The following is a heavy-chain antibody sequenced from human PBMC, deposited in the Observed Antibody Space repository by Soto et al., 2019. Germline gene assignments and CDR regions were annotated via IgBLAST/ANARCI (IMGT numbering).Heavy chain of an antibody. CDR1: TFTFNNYG. CDR2: ISGSGRST. CDR3: ARDRYFDLPNYYYGMDV. V-gene: IGHV3-23*01. Sequence: EVQLLESGGGLVQPGGSLRLSCAASTFTFNNYGMSWVRQAPGKGLEWVSTISGSGRSTYYAESVNGRFTISRDHSKNTLYLQMNSLRADDTAVYYCARDRYFDLPNYYYGMDVLGQGTTVTVSS. D-gene: IGHD3-9*01. J-gene: IGHJ6*02.